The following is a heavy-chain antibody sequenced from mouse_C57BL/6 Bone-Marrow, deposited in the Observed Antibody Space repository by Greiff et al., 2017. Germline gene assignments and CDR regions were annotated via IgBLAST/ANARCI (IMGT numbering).Heavy chain of an antibody. CDR3: ARRGGTRYALDC. V-gene: IGHV1-72*01. CDR2: IDPNSGGT. D-gene: IGHD4-1*01. Sequence: QQSCPASGYPFSCFRMPWVTKRPGRCLEWIGRIDPNSGGTKYNEKFKSKATLTVDKPSSTAYMQPSSLTSDASAVYYCARRGGTRYALDCWGQGTTVTVSS. J-gene: IGHJ4*01. CDR1: GYPFSCFR.